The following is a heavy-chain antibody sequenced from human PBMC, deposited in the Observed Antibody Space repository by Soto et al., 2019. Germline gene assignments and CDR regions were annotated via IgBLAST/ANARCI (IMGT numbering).Heavy chain of an antibody. CDR3: ARGGSGTVMIGCDY. D-gene: IGHD1-1*01. CDR1: GYTFTDYG. V-gene: IGHV1-18*01. Sequence: QVQLVQSGADVKKPGASVKVSCKASGYTFTDYGISWVRQAPGQGLEWMGWISPYNGNTNYAQKVQGRVTMTTDTSTRQDYMELRRLRSDDTAVYYCARGGSGTVMIGCDYWGRGTLVPVSS. J-gene: IGHJ4*02. CDR2: ISPYNGNT.